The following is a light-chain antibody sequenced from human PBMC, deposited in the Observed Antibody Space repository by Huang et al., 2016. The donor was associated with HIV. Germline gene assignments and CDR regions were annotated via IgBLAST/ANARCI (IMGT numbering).Light chain of an antibody. Sequence: ETVMTQSPATLSVSPGETATLSCRASQSVSTNLAWYHQRPGQAPRLPIYVAPTRATGIPDRFSGSGSGTEFTLTITGLQSEDSAVYYCQQYNNWPPYTFGQGTKLEIK. CDR1: QSVSTN. CDR3: QQYNNWPPYT. J-gene: IGKJ2*01. V-gene: IGKV3-15*01. CDR2: VAP.